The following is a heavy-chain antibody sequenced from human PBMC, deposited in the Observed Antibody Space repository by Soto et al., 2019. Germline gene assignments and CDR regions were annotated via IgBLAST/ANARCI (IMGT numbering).Heavy chain of an antibody. CDR1: GFKLRDYW. J-gene: IGHJ4*02. D-gene: IGHD3-16*02. Sequence: PGGCLRLACAASGFKLRDYWMGGVRQAPGKGLEWVGNIKHDTSEAHYADSVKGRFTITRDNIKNFLFLQMNGLRSDDTASYYCARDGLLFSGPYRPSRFDYWGLGTLVTVSS. CDR3: ARDGLLFSGPYRPSRFDY. V-gene: IGHV3-7*03. CDR2: IKHDTSEA.